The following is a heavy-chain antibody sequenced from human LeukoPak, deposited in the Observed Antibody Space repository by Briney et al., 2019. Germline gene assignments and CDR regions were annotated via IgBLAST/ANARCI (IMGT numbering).Heavy chain of an antibody. CDR1: GGSISSGSYY. CDR3: ARGVVAAAGRTFDF. CDR2: IYNSGST. V-gene: IGHV4-61*10. J-gene: IGHJ4*02. Sequence: SETLSLTCTVSGGSISSGSYYWSWIRQPAGKGLEWIGYIYNSGSTNYNPSLKSRVTISLDTSKNQFSLKLSSVTAADTAVYYCARGVVAAAGRTFDFWGQGTLVTVSS. D-gene: IGHD6-13*01.